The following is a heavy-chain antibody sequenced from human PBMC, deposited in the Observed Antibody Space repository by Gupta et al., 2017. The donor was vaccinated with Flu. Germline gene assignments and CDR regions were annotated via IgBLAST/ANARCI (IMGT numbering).Heavy chain of an antibody. J-gene: IGHJ4*02. D-gene: IGHD3-3*01. CDR3: SRDGGGWSGYPDY. CDR1: GYRFPSVG. CDR2: NSAPEGHT. V-gene: IGHV1-18*01. Sequence: VHLVKSGPEVKRPGASVKVPCRASGYRFPSVGISWARRAPGKGLEWMGCNSAPEGHTNNAQKFRGRVTMPTDTSTSTAHMELRTLRSDDTALYFCSRDGGGWSGYPDYWGQGTLVTVSS.